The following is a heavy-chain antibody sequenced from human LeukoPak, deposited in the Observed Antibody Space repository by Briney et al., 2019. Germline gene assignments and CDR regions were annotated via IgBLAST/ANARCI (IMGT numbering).Heavy chain of an antibody. D-gene: IGHD5-18*01. V-gene: IGHV3-23*01. Sequence: HPGGSLRLSCAASGFSFSSYAMSWVRQAPGKGLEWVSAISGSGGSTYYADSVKGRFTISRDNSKNTLYLQMNSLRAEDTAVYYCAKDETWIQLWFDYWGQGTLVTVSS. CDR3: AKDETWIQLWFDY. CDR1: GFSFSSYA. J-gene: IGHJ4*02. CDR2: ISGSGGST.